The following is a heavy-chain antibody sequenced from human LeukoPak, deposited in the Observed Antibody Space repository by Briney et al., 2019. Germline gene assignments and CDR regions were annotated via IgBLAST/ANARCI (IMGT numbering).Heavy chain of an antibody. CDR1: GGSISSYY. D-gene: IGHD7-27*01. CDR2: NSYSGHT. Sequence: SETLSLTCTVSGGSISSYYWSWIRQPPGKGLEWIGYNSYSGHTNYNPSLKSRVTISVDTSKNHFSLNLSSVTAADTALYYCARVGNGNFDYWGQGTLVTVPS. CDR3: ARVGNGNFDY. J-gene: IGHJ4*02. V-gene: IGHV4-59*01.